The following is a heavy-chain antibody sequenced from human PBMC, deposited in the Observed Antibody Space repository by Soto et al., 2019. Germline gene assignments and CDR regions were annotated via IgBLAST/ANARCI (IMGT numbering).Heavy chain of an antibody. D-gene: IGHD6-19*01. V-gene: IGHV3-23*01. CDR1: GFTFSSYA. Sequence: EVQLLESGGGLVQPGGSLRLSCAVSGFTFSSYAMSWVRQAPGKGLEWVSTISGSGGSTYYADSVKGRFTISRDNSKNTRYLQMNSLRAEDTAVHYCAKGRKSSGCYSDYWGQGTLVTVSS. CDR2: ISGSGGST. J-gene: IGHJ4*02. CDR3: AKGRKSSGCYSDY.